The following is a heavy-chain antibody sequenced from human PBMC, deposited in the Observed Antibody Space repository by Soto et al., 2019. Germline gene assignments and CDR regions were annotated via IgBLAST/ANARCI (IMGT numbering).Heavy chain of an antibody. CDR2: ISAYNGNT. D-gene: IGHD3-9*01. Sequence: GASVKVSCKASGYTFTSYGISWVRQAPGQGLEWMGWISAYNGNTNYAQKLQGRVTMTTDTSTSIAYMELRSLRSDDTAVYYCAREALRYFDWLRNYYGMDVWGQGTTVTVSS. V-gene: IGHV1-18*01. CDR1: GYTFTSYG. CDR3: AREALRYFDWLRNYYGMDV. J-gene: IGHJ6*02.